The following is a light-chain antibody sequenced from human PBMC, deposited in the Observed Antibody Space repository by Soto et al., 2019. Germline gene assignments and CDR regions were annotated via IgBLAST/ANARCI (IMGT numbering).Light chain of an antibody. V-gene: IGLV2-14*01. CDR1: SSDVGAYNY. CDR3: SSYTINNTPI. Sequence: QSAPTQPASVSGSPGQSITISCTGTSSDVGAYNYVSWYQQHPGEAPKLMIYDVSNRPSGVSNRFSGSKSGNTASLTISGLQADDEADYYCSSYTINNTPIFGGGTKLTVL. CDR2: DVS. J-gene: IGLJ2*01.